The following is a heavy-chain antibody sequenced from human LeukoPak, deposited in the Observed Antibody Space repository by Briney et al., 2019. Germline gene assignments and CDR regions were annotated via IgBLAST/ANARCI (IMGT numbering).Heavy chain of an antibody. V-gene: IGHV3-74*01. J-gene: IGHJ6*03. CDR1: GFTFSSHS. CDR2: INRDGKIT. CDR3: ARETGTIGYYMDV. D-gene: IGHD2-8*01. Sequence: PGGSLRLSCAASGFTFSSHSMHWVRQAPGKGLVGVSRINRDGKITRYADSVEGRFTISRDNAKNSLYLQMSSLRAEDTAVYYCARETGTIGYYMDVWGKGTTVTVSS.